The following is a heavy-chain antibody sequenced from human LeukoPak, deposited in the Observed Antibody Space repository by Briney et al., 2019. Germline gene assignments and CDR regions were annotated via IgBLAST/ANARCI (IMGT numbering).Heavy chain of an antibody. CDR1: GFTFNTYA. V-gene: IGHV3-23*01. Sequence: GGSLRLSCSASGFTFNTYAMSWVRQAPGKGLEWVSGISASGHGTYYADSVRGRFTISRANSENTLYLQMNNLRPEDTAVYYCAKDRPNLEWLLGIWGQGTLVSVSS. J-gene: IGHJ4*02. CDR2: ISASGHGT. D-gene: IGHD3-3*01. CDR3: AKDRPNLEWLLGI.